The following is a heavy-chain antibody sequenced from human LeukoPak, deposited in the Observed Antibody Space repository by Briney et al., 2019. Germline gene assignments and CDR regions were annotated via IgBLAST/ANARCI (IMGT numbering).Heavy chain of an antibody. Sequence: PSETLSLTCSVSGGSISRSGYHWRWIRQPPGKGLEWIGTISYSGSTYYNPSLKSRVTISVDTSKNQFSLELSSVTAADSAVYYCMCPQYPGGYWGQGTLVTVSS. J-gene: IGHJ4*02. V-gene: IGHV4-39*01. D-gene: IGHD2-2*01. CDR1: GGSISRSGYH. CDR3: MCPQYPGGY. CDR2: ISYSGST.